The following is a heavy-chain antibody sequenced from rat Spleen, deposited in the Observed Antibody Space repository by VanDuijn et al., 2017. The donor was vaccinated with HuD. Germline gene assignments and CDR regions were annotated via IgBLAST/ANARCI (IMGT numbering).Heavy chain of an antibody. CDR1: GFTFSRYW. Sequence: EVQLVETGGGLVQPGRSLKLSCVASGFTFSRYWMYWVRQAPGKGLEWISSIDTDGLRTYYSDSVKGRFTISRDNAENTVYLQMNNLKEEDTALYYCAWDVWGHGVMVTVSS. J-gene: IGHJ2*01. V-gene: IGHV5-58*01. CDR2: IDTDGLRT. D-gene: IGHD1-12*01. CDR3: AWDV.